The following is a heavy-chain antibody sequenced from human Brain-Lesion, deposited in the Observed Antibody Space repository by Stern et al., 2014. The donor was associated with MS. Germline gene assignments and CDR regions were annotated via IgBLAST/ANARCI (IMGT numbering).Heavy chain of an antibody. Sequence: VQLVESGAEVKKPGASVKVSCKASGYTFSSYDITWVRQASGHGLEWIGWMNPYSGNTGYAQKFKGRVSMTSDPSISTVYMELTSLTSDDTAVYFCARAVRNQLLIEYWGQGTLVTVSS. CDR1: GYTFSSYD. J-gene: IGHJ4*02. V-gene: IGHV1-8*01. CDR2: MNPYSGNT. CDR3: ARAVRNQLLIEY. D-gene: IGHD2-2*01.